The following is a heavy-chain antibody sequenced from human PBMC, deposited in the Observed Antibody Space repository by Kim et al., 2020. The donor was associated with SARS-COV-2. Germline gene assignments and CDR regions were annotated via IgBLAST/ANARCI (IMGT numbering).Heavy chain of an antibody. V-gene: IGHV4-34*01. D-gene: IGHD5-18*01. CDR3: ARGTDVDTAMVTEYNYFDY. CDR1: GGSFSGYY. Sequence: SETLSLTCAVYGGSFSGYYWSWIRQPPGKGLEWIGEINHSGSTNYNPSLKSRVTISVDTSKNQFSLKLSSVTAADTAVYYCARGTDVDTAMVTEYNYFDYWGQGTLVTVSS. CDR2: INHSGST. J-gene: IGHJ4*02.